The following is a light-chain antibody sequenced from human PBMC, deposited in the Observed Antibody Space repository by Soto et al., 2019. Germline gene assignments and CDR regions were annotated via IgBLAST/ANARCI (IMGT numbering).Light chain of an antibody. V-gene: IGLV2-11*01. CDR1: SSDVGGYNY. Sequence: QSALTQPRSVSGSPGQSVAISCTGTSSDVGGYNYVSWYQQHPGKAPKVMIYDVSKRPSGVPGRFSGSKSGNTASLTISGLQAEDEADYYCCSYAGSPYVFGTGTKVTVL. J-gene: IGLJ1*01. CDR3: CSYAGSPYV. CDR2: DVS.